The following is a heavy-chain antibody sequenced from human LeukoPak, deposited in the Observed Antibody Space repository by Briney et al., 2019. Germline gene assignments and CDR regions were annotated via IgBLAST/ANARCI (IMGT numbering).Heavy chain of an antibody. D-gene: IGHD2-15*01. J-gene: IGHJ4*02. V-gene: IGHV4-38-2*02. CDR3: ARDFSGFCSGDCRPYYFDY. CDR1: GYSISSGYY. Sequence: SETLSLTCTVSGYSISSGYYWGWVRQPPGKGLEWIGTIYYRGTTYYNPSLKSQVTLSVDTSKNEFSLSLTSVTAADTAVYYCARDFSGFCSGDCRPYYFDYWGQGILVTVSS. CDR2: IYYRGTT.